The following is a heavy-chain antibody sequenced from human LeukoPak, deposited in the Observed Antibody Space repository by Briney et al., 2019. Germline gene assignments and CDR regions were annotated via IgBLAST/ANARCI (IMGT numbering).Heavy chain of an antibody. CDR1: GFTVSSNY. V-gene: IGHV3-66*01. D-gene: IGHD6-19*01. Sequence: GGSLRLSCAASGFTVSSNYMSWVRQAPGKGLEWVSVIYSGGSTYYADSVKGRFTISRDNSKNTLYLQMNSLRAEDTAVYYCARAEQWLGPPWFDPWGQGTLVTVSS. J-gene: IGHJ5*02. CDR3: ARAEQWLGPPWFDP. CDR2: IYSGGST.